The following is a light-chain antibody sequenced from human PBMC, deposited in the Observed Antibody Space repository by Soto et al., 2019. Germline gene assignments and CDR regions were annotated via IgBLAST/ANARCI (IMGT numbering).Light chain of an antibody. CDR2: AAS. Sequence: EIVLTQSPVTLSLSPGERATLSCRASRSFASSYLGWYQQKPGQAPRLLIYAASTRATGIPDRFSGSGSATDFSLTISRLEPEDPAVYYCQPYDGSHLYTFGQGTKLEIK. V-gene: IGKV3-20*01. CDR3: QPYDGSHLYT. CDR1: RSFASSY. J-gene: IGKJ2*01.